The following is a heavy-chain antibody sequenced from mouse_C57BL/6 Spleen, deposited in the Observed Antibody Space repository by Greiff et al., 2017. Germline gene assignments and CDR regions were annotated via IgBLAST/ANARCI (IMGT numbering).Heavy chain of an antibody. CDR3: ARHVRGPRGYFDY. V-gene: IGHV5-6*01. CDR1: GFTFSSYG. Sequence: EVKLMESGGDLVKPGGSLKLSCAASGFTFSSYGMSWVRQTPDKRLEWVATISSGGSYTYYPDSVKGRFTISRDNAKNTLYLQMSSLKSEDTAMYYCARHVRGPRGYFDYWGQGTTLTVSS. D-gene: IGHD3-3*01. J-gene: IGHJ2*01. CDR2: ISSGGSYT.